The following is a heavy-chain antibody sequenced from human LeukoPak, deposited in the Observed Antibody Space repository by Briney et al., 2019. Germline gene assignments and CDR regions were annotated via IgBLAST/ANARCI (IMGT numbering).Heavy chain of an antibody. D-gene: IGHD3-22*01. CDR1: GYTFTGYY. CDR3: ARLGYYYDSSGYSNY. V-gene: IGHV1-18*04. J-gene: IGHJ4*02. Sequence: ASVKVSCKASGYTFTGYYMHWVRQAPGQGLEWMGWISAYNGNTNYAQKLQGRVTMTTDTSTSTAYMELRSLRSDDTAVYYCARLGYYYDSSGYSNYWGQGTLVTVSS. CDR2: ISAYNGNT.